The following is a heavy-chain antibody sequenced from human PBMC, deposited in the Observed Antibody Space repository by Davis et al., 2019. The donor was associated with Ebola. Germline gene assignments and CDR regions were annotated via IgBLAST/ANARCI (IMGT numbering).Heavy chain of an antibody. CDR1: GFTFSSYS. Sequence: GESLKISCAASGFTFSSYSMNWVRQAPGKGLEWVSSISSSSSYIYYADSVKGRFTISRDNAKNTLYLQMNSLRAEDTAVYYCCSGYYRGYFDYWGQGTLVTVSS. CDR2: ISSSSSYI. CDR3: CSGYYRGYFDY. V-gene: IGHV3-21*04. J-gene: IGHJ4*02. D-gene: IGHD3-22*01.